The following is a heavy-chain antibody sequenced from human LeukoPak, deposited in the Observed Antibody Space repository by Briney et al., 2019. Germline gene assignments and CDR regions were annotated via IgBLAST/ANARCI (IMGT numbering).Heavy chain of an antibody. Sequence: ASVKVSCKASGYTFTSYYMHWVRQAPGQGLEWMGIINPSGGSTSYAQKFQGRVTMTRDTSTSTVYMELSSLRSEDTAVYYCARGDRDYDSSGYYSDYWGQGTLVTVSS. D-gene: IGHD3-22*01. CDR3: ARGDRDYDSSGYYSDY. V-gene: IGHV1-46*01. CDR1: GYTFTSYY. CDR2: INPSGGST. J-gene: IGHJ4*02.